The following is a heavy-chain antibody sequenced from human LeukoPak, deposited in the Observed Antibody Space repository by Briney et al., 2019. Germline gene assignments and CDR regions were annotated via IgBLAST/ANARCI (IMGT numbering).Heavy chain of an antibody. CDR1: GFTFSSYA. V-gene: IGHV3-23*01. CDR2: ILGFGGGST. D-gene: IGHD1-26*01. Sequence: GGSLGLSCAASGFTFSSYAMSWVRQAPGKGLEWVSAILGFGGGSTFYADSVKGRFTISRDNSKNTLSLQMNSLRAEDTAVYYCAKSGIPLVGASRNDYWGQGTLVTVSS. CDR3: AKSGIPLVGASRNDY. J-gene: IGHJ4*02.